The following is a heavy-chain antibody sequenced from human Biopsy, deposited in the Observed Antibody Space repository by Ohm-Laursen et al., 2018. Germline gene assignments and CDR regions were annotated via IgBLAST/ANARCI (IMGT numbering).Heavy chain of an antibody. J-gene: IGHJ4*02. V-gene: IGHV4-59*11. CDR1: GGSFAGHY. D-gene: IGHD6-19*01. CDR3: ARGMRSSGWPFFDY. Sequence: SDTLSLTCTVSGGSFAGHYWSWIRQPPGKGLEWIGHISYTGYTSYNASLKSRVTISVDTSRNHFSLRLSSLTAADTAVYYCARGMRSSGWPFFDYWGQGILVTVSS. CDR2: ISYTGYT.